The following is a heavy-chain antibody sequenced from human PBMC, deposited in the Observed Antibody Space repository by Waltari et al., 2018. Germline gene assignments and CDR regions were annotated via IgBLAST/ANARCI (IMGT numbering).Heavy chain of an antibody. V-gene: IGHV4-38-2*02. Sequence: QVQLQESGPGLVKPSETLSLTCTVSGYSISSGYYWGWIRQPPGKGLERIGSIYHSGSTYYNPSLKSRVTISVDTSKNQFSLKLSSVTAADTAVYYCARGGYYFSKSKFDYWGQGTLVTVSS. CDR2: IYHSGST. D-gene: IGHD3-22*01. CDR3: ARGGYYFSKSKFDY. J-gene: IGHJ4*02. CDR1: GYSISSGYY.